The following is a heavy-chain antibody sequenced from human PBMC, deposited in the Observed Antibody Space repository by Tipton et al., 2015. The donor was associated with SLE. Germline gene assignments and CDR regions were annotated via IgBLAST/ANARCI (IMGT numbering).Heavy chain of an antibody. J-gene: IGHJ4*02. Sequence: TLSLTCTVPGASVSNYYWSWIRQPAGKGLEWIGRIYISGSGSINYNPSLKSRVTMSVDTSKNQVSLKLNSVTAADAAVYYCARDRGNTVVYYWGQGTLVTVSS. V-gene: IGHV4-4*07. CDR3: ARDRGNTVVYY. CDR2: IYISGSGSI. D-gene: IGHD4-23*01. CDR1: GASVSNYY.